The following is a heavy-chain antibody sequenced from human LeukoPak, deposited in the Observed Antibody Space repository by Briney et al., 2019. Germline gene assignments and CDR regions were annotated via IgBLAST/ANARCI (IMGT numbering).Heavy chain of an antibody. CDR2: INHSGST. V-gene: IGHV4-34*01. Sequence: SETLSLTCAVYGGSFSGYYWSWIRQPPGKGLEWIGEINHSGSTNYNPSLKSRVTISVDTSKNQFSLRLSSVTAADTAVYYCTRHLPGATWFNPWGQGTQVTVSS. CDR1: GGSFSGYY. D-gene: IGHD1-26*01. J-gene: IGHJ5*02. CDR3: TRHLPGATWFNP.